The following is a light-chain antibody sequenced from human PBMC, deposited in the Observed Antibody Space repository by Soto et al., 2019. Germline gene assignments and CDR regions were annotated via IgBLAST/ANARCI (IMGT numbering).Light chain of an antibody. CDR3: QRFNSDPQT. CDR2: AAF. CDR1: QNISPW. V-gene: IGKV1-27*01. Sequence: IHITQPPCTVSASVGDRVTSALRASQNISPWLAWFQQKPGRVPKLLIYAAFTLQSGVPSRFSGSGSGTDFTLTISSLQPEDVATYYCQRFNSDPQTFGQGTKVDIK. J-gene: IGKJ1*01.